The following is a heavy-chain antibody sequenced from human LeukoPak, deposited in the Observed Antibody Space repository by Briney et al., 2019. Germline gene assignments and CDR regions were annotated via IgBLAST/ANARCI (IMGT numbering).Heavy chain of an antibody. CDR1: GYTFTGYY. CDR3: ARVFYGGNSWFDP. D-gene: IGHD4-23*01. J-gene: IGHJ5*02. CDR2: INPNSGGT. Sequence: AASVTVFCKASGYTFTGYYMHWVRQAPGQGLEWMGWINPNSGGTNYAQKFQGRVTMTRDTSISTAYMELSRLRSDDTAVYYCARVFYGGNSWFDPWGQGTLVTVSS. V-gene: IGHV1-2*02.